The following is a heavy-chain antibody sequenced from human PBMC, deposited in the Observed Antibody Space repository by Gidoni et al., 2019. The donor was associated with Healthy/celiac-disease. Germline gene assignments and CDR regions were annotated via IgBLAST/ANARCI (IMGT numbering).Heavy chain of an antibody. J-gene: IGHJ3*02. Sequence: QVQLQESGPGLVKPSETLSLTCTVSGGPISSYYWSWIRQPPGKGLEWIGYIYYSGSTNYNPSLKSRVTISVDTSKNQFSLKLSSVTAADTAVYYCAREEVGATYHGAFDIWGQGTMVTVSS. CDR1: GGPISSYY. CDR2: IYYSGST. CDR3: AREEVGATYHGAFDI. V-gene: IGHV4-59*01. D-gene: IGHD1-26*01.